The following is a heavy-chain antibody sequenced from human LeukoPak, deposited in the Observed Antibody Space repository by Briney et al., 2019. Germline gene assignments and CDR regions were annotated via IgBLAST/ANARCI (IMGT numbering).Heavy chain of an antibody. D-gene: IGHD2-8*01. J-gene: IGHJ6*02. CDR2: ISYDGSNK. V-gene: IGHV3-30*18. Sequence: GGSLRLSCAASGFTFSSYGMHWVRQAPGKGLEWVAVISYDGSNKYYADSVKGRFTISRDNSKNTLYLQMNSLRAGDTAVYYCAKPYTNVYYYGMDVWGQGTTVTVSS. CDR3: AKPYTNVYYYGMDV. CDR1: GFTFSSYG.